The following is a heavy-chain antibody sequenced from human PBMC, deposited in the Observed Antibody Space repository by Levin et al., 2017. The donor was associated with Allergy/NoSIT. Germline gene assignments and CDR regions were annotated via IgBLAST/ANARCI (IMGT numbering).Heavy chain of an antibody. CDR3: SRGRIPNDY. CDR2: ISRGNSYT. V-gene: IGHV3-11*05. CDR1: GFIVSDSY. J-gene: IGHJ4*02. Sequence: PGGSLRLSCAASGFIVSDSYMSWIRQAPGKGLEWVSYISRGNSYTNYLDSVKGRFTISRDNSKNSLYLQMNSLRAEDTSIYYCSRGRIPNDYWGQGTLVTVSS. D-gene: IGHD2-21*01.